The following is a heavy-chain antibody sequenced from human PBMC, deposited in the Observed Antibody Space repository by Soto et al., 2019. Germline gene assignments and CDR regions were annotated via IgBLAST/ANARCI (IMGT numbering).Heavy chain of an antibody. Sequence: QVQLAESGGGVVQPGTSLRLSCAASGFIFSNSLMHWVRQAPGKGLEWVAVIWEDGSEAYYADFVKGRFTISRDNSRNTLYLQMDRLRVDDMAVYYCAREPEGSVFGLDSWGQGTLVTVSS. D-gene: IGHD3-10*02. CDR1: GFIFSNSL. CDR2: IWEDGSEA. CDR3: AREPEGSVFGLDS. J-gene: IGHJ4*02. V-gene: IGHV3-33*01.